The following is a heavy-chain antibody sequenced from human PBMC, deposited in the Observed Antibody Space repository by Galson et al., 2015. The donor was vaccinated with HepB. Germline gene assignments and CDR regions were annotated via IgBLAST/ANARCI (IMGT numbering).Heavy chain of an antibody. Sequence: SGAEVKKPGESLKISCKASGYRFTSYWIGWVRQMPGKGLEWMGIIYPVDSDTRYGPSFQGQVTISADKSISTAYLQWSSLKASDTAMYYCARHVSYYDTNYLDYWGQGTLVTVSS. V-gene: IGHV5-51*01. CDR1: GYRFTSYW. J-gene: IGHJ4*02. CDR3: ARHVSYYDTNYLDY. D-gene: IGHD3-22*01. CDR2: IYPVDSDT.